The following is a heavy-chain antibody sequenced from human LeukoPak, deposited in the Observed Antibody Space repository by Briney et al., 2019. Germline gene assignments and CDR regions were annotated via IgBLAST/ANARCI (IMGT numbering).Heavy chain of an antibody. CDR2: IKQDGSEK. Sequence: LSLTCTVSGGSISSYYWSWVRQAPGKGLEWVANIKQDGSEKYYVDSVKGRFTISRDNAKNSLYLQMNSLRAEDTAVYYCARSRWGGSYYFDYWGQGTLVTVSS. CDR1: GGSISSYY. CDR3: ARSRWGGSYYFDY. V-gene: IGHV3-7*01. D-gene: IGHD1-26*01. J-gene: IGHJ4*02.